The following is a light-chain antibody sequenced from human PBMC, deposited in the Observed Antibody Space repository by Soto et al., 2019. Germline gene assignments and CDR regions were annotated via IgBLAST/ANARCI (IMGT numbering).Light chain of an antibody. CDR1: QSIQTW. J-gene: IGKJ1*01. CDR3: HQYASSFGT. Sequence: DIQMTQSPSTLSASVGDRVTISCRASQSIQTWLAWYQQRPGKAPNLLIFDASDLASGVSSRFSGSGSGAEFTLTISSLQADDFALYYCHQYASSFGTFGQGTKVEIK. V-gene: IGKV1-5*01. CDR2: DAS.